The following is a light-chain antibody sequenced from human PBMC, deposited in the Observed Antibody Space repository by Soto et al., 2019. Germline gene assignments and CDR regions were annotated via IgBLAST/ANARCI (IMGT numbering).Light chain of an antibody. CDR1: SSDVGGDNH. J-gene: IGLJ1*01. Sequence: QSALTQPRSVSGSPGQSVTISCTGTSSDVGGDNHVSWYQQHPGKAPKIMIYDISKRPSGVPDRFSGSKSGNTASLTISGLQAEDEADYYCCSYGGSFYVFGTGTKVTV. CDR2: DIS. CDR3: CSYGGSFYV. V-gene: IGLV2-11*01.